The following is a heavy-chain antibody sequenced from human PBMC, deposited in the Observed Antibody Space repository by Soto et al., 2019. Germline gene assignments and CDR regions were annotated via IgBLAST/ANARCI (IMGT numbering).Heavy chain of an antibody. CDR3: VRHFDL. J-gene: IGHJ2*01. Sequence: EVQLVESGGGLVQPGGSLRLSCTASGFMFSAYWMSWVRQAPGKGLEWVANIKQDGSEKYYVDSLKGRFTISRVNGKNSLSLQMDSLRAEDTAVYYCVRHFDLWGPGTLVTVSS. CDR1: GFMFSAYW. CDR2: IKQDGSEK. V-gene: IGHV3-7*01.